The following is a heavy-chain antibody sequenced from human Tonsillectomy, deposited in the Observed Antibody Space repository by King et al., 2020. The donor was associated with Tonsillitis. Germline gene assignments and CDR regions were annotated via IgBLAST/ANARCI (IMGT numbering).Heavy chain of an antibody. Sequence: DQLVQSGAEVKKPGASVKVSCKASGYTFTDYYMHWVRQAPGQGLEWMGWINPNSGGTNFAQKFQGRVTMTRDTSISTAYMELSRLRSDDTAVYYCARDPLGYCSERNCSNAFDIWGQGTMVTVSS. CDR1: GYTFTDYY. CDR3: ARDPLGYCSERNCSNAFDI. J-gene: IGHJ3*02. CDR2: INPNSGGT. V-gene: IGHV1-2*02. D-gene: IGHD2-15*01.